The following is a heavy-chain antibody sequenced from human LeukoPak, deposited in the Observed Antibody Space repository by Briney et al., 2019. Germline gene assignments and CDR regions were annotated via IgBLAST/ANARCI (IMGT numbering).Heavy chain of an antibody. CDR3: ARAPRDYGGNSGECYFDL. CDR1: GGSISSGGYS. D-gene: IGHD4-23*01. V-gene: IGHV4-30-2*01. CDR2: IYHSGST. Sequence: PSETLSLTCAVSGGSISSGGYSWSWIRQPPGKGLEWIGYIYHSGSTYYNPSLKSRVTISVDRSKNQFSLKLSSVTAADTAVYYCARAPRDYGGNSGECYFDLWGRGTLVTVSS. J-gene: IGHJ2*01.